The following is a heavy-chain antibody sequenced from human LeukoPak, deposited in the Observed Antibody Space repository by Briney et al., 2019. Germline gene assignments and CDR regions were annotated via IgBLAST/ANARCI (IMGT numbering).Heavy chain of an antibody. D-gene: IGHD3-22*01. CDR2: IYYSGST. CDR1: GGSISSYY. V-gene: IGHV4-59*01. J-gene: IGHJ6*03. CDR3: ARVSYYYDSSGYYPWYYYYYMDV. Sequence: PSETLSLTCTVSGGSISSYYWSWIRQPPGKGLEWIGYIYYSGSTNYNPSLKSRVTISVDTSKNQSSLKLSSVTAADTAVYYCARVSYYYDSSGYYPWYYYYYMDVWGKGTTVTVSS.